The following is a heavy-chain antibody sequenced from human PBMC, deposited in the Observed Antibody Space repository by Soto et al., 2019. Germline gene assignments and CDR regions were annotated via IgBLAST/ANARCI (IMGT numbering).Heavy chain of an antibody. D-gene: IGHD3-22*01. V-gene: IGHV1-18*01. J-gene: IGHJ3*02. CDR1: GYTFTSYG. Sequence: ASVKVSCKASGYTFTSYGISWVRQAPGQGLEWMGWISAYNGNTNYAQKLQGRVTMTTDTSTSTAYMELRSLRSDDTAVYCCARGVYDSSGAADAFDIWGQGTMVTVSS. CDR2: ISAYNGNT. CDR3: ARGVYDSSGAADAFDI.